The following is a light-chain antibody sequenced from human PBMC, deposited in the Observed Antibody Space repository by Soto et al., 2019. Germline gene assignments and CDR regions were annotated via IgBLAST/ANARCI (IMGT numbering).Light chain of an antibody. J-gene: IGKJ1*01. CDR1: QSLLQSDGNTY. V-gene: IGKV2-29*03. CDR2: AVS. Sequence: IVMTQTPLSLSVTPGQPASISCKSSQSLLQSDGNTYLYWCLQKPGQPPEPLFYAVSNRYSGVPGRLGGRRRGTDFTVKISRVEAQDVGVDYCMEGIHRSPSFGKGTKVEVK. CDR3: MEGIHRSPS.